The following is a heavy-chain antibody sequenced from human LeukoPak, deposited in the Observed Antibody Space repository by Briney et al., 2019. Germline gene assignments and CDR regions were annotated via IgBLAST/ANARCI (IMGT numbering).Heavy chain of an antibody. CDR3: ARRSGSSMIEY. Sequence: GESLKISCKGSGYSFTDYWIGWVRQRPGKGLEWMGMIYPGDSDTRYSPFFQGQVTISADKSISTAHLEWSSLKASDTAMYFCARRSGSSMIEYWGQGTLVTVSS. J-gene: IGHJ4*02. CDR2: IYPGDSDT. CDR1: GYSFTDYW. D-gene: IGHD2-2*01. V-gene: IGHV5-51*01.